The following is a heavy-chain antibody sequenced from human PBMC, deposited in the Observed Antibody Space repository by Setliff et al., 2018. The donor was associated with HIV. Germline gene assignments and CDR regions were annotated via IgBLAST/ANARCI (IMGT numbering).Heavy chain of an antibody. D-gene: IGHD3-3*01. Sequence: LKISCAASRFTFRNFAMSWVRQAPGKGLEWGSAISGGGGKTDYADSVKGRFTISRDNSKNTLYLQMNSLRADDTAVYYCAKDRITGYYNFWSGPNFDYWGQGTLVTVSS. CDR2: ISGGGGKT. CDR1: RFTFRNFA. V-gene: IGHV3-23*01. J-gene: IGHJ4*02. CDR3: AKDRITGYYNFWSGPNFDY.